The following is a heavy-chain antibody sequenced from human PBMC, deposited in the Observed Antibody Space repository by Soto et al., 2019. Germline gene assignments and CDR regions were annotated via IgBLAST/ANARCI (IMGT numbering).Heavy chain of an antibody. J-gene: IGHJ4*02. Sequence: SETLSLTCAVSSFSISSGYYWGWVRQPPGKGLEWIGSIYHSGTTNYSPSLKSRVTISIDTSKNQFSLTLRSVTAADAAVYYCARDRNYYDSSGYYYWGQGTLVTVSS. D-gene: IGHD3-22*01. CDR1: SFSISSGYY. CDR3: ARDRNYYDSSGYYY. V-gene: IGHV4-38-2*02. CDR2: IYHSGTT.